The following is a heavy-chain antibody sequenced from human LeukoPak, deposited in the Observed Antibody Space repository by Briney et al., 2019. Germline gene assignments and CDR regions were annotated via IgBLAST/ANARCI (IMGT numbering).Heavy chain of an antibody. Sequence: ASVKVSCKTFGYTFSNYYIHWVRQAPGQGLEWVGQINPRDGTTAHAPKFQGRLTMTRDTSTTTVYLDLGSLTFDDTGIYYCARDSGWSNYDCWGQGALVTVSS. CDR1: GYTFSNYY. CDR3: ARDSGWSNYDC. CDR2: INPRDGTT. J-gene: IGHJ4*02. V-gene: IGHV1-46*01. D-gene: IGHD3-10*01.